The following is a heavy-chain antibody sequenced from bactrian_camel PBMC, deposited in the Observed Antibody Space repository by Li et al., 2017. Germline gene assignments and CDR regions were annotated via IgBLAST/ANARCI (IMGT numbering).Heavy chain of an antibody. D-gene: IGHD2*01. Sequence: DVQLVESGGGSVQVGGSLTLSCAASGYTFSDYDMSWFRQAPGMQREGVAAIDTAGGSTYYANSVKGRFTISRDAAKNTVYLRMNNLQSKDTAVYYCVRDLHPIAVVVTADFGFWGQGTQVTVS. J-gene: IGHJ6*01. CDR2: IDTAGGST. CDR3: VRDLHPIAVVVTADFGF. CDR1: GYTFSDYD. V-gene: IGHV3S40*01.